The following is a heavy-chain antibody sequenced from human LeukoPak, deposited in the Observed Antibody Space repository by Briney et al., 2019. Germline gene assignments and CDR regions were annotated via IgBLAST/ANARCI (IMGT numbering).Heavy chain of an antibody. CDR2: IIPILGIA. CDR3: ARDGYSSSSGDYYYYYMDV. CDR1: GGTFSSYT. Sequence: SVKVSCKASGGTFSSYTISWVRQAPGQGLEWMGGIIPILGIANYAQKFQGRVTITADKSTSTAYMELSSLRSEDTAVYYCARDGYSSSSGDYYYYYMDVWGKGTTVTVSS. J-gene: IGHJ6*03. V-gene: IGHV1-69*10. D-gene: IGHD6-6*01.